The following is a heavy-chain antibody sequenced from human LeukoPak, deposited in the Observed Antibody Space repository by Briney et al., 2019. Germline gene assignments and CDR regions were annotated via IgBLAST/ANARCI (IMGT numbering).Heavy chain of an antibody. CDR1: GGSISSSSYY. J-gene: IGHJ5*02. CDR3: ARRRGITVAGTFDP. V-gene: IGHV4-39*01. Sequence: PSETLSLTCTVSGGSISSSSYYWGWIRQPPGKGLEWIGSIYYSGSTYYNPSLKSRVTISVDTSKNQFSLKLSSVTAADTAVYYCARRRGITVAGTFDPWGQGTMVTVSS. D-gene: IGHD6-19*01. CDR2: IYYSGST.